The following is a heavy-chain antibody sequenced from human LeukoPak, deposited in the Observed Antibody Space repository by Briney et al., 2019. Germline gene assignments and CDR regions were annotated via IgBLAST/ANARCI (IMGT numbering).Heavy chain of an antibody. V-gene: IGHV3-23*01. CDR2: ITGSSAST. J-gene: IGHJ4*02. D-gene: IGHD3-22*01. CDR3: AKLDYYDTH. Sequence: PGGSLRLSCAASGFSFSSNDMNWVRQAPGKGLEWVSSITGSSASTYYADSVKGRFTISRDNSKNTLYLQMNSLRAEDMAVYFCAKLDYYDTHWGQGTLVTVSS. CDR1: GFSFSSND.